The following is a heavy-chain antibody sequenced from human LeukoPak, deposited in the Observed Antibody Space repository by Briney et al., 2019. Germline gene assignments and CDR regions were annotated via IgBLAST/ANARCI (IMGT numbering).Heavy chain of an antibody. D-gene: IGHD5-12*01. J-gene: IGHJ4*02. V-gene: IGHV3-53*01. CDR2: VYSGGGT. Sequence: GGSLRLSCAASGFTVSSNYMSWVRRAPGKGLEWVSVVYSGGGTFYADSVKGRFTISRDNSKNTLYLQMNSLRAEDTAMYYCARDRRYSGYQFDYWGQGTLVTVSS. CDR3: ARDRRYSGYQFDY. CDR1: GFTVSSNY.